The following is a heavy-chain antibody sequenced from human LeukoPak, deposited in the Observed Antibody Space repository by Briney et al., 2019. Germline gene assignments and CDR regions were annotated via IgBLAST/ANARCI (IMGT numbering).Heavy chain of an antibody. CDR1: GGSISSYY. D-gene: IGHD6-19*01. CDR2: IYYSGST. J-gene: IGHJ4*02. CDR3: ARGSSYRIAVAGYYFDY. V-gene: IGHV4-59*01. Sequence: PSETLSLTCTVSGGSISSYYWSWIRQPPGKGLEWIGYIYYSGSTNYNPSLKSRVTISVDTSKNQFSLKLSSVTAADTAVYYCARGSSYRIAVAGYYFDYWGQGTLVTVSS.